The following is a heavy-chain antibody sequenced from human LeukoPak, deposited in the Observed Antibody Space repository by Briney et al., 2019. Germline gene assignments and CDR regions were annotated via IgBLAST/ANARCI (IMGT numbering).Heavy chain of an antibody. CDR3: SRLQWFGDLGNY. V-gene: IGHV4-34*01. D-gene: IGHD3-10*01. CDR1: GGSFSGNY. Sequence: SETLSLTCAVYGGSFSGNYWTWIRQPPGKGLEWIGSIYYSGNTYYNPSLKSRVTISVDTSKNQFSLNLSSVTAADTAVYFCSRLQWFGDLGNYWGQGTLVTVSS. J-gene: IGHJ4*02. CDR2: IYYSGNT.